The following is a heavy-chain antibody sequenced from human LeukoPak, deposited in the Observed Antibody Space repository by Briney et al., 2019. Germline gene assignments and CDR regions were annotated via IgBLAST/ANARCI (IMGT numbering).Heavy chain of an antibody. D-gene: IGHD6-13*01. CDR1: GFTFSSYS. Sequence: GGSLRHSCAASGFTFSSYSMNWVRQAPGKGLEWVSSISSSSSYIYYADSVKGRFTISRDNAKNSLYLQMNSLRAEDTAVYYCASSRAAAGKDFDYWGQGTLVTVSS. V-gene: IGHV3-21*01. J-gene: IGHJ4*02. CDR3: ASSRAAAGKDFDY. CDR2: ISSSSSYI.